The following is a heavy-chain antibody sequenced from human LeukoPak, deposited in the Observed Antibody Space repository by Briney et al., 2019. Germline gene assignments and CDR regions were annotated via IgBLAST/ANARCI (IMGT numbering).Heavy chain of an antibody. V-gene: IGHV1-18*01. CDR1: GYTFTSYG. CDR2: ISAYNGNT. CDR3: AREGKSYYDFWSGYYFFWSNWFDP. Sequence: ASVKVSCKASGYTFTSYGISWVRQAPGQGLEWMGWISAYNGNTNYAQKLQGRVTMTTDTSTSTAYMELRSLRSDDTAVYYCAREGKSYYDFWSGYYFFWSNWFDPWGQGTLVTVSS. D-gene: IGHD3-3*01. J-gene: IGHJ5*02.